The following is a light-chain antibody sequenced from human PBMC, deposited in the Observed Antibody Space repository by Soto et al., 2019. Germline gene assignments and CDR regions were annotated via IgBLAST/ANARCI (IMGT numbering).Light chain of an antibody. CDR3: CSYTTSNTRQIV. V-gene: IGLV2-14*01. J-gene: IGLJ1*01. Sequence: QSVLIQPPSVSGSPGQSVTISCTGARSEVGSYKFVSWYQQQPDKAHKHMIYEVYNQPSGVSHCFSGSKSGNTASLTLSLLQAEDEADYYCCSYTTSNTRQIVFGTGTKVTVL. CDR1: RSEVGSYKF. CDR2: EVY.